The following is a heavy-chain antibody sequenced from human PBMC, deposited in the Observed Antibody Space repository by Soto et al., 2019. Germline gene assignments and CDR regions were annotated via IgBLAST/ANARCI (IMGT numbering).Heavy chain of an antibody. J-gene: IGHJ4*02. CDR3: AASRTSASGSPIAY. CDR1: GFTFTNYA. D-gene: IGHD5-12*01. V-gene: IGHV3-30*04. CDR2: ISNDGNTR. Sequence: QVQLVESGGGVGQPGRSLRLSCAASGFTFTNYAMQWVRQAPGKGLEWVAVISNDGNTRYYAESVKGRFSISRDNLNNTLYVQVNTLKNEDTAVYYCAASRTSASGSPIAYWGQGTLVTVSS.